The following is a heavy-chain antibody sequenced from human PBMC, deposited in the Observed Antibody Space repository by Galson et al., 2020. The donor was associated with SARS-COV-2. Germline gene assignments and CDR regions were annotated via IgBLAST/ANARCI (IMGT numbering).Heavy chain of an antibody. Sequence: SETLSLTCAVSGDSISSGGYYWTWFRQHPGKGLECIGYIYNSGTTTYDPSLKSRVTISVDTSKNQFSLSLSSVTAADTAVYYCAGARALPGAFDVWGRGTMVIVSS. J-gene: IGHJ3*01. V-gene: IGHV4-31*11. CDR1: GDSISSGGYY. CDR3: AGARALPGAFDV. CDR2: IYNSGTT.